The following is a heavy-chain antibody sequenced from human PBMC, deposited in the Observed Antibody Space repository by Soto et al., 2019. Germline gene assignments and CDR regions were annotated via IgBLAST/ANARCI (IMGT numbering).Heavy chain of an antibody. D-gene: IGHD6-19*01. CDR2: IVVGSGNT. CDR1: GFTFTSSA. CDR3: AGSRAGVDH. V-gene: IGHV1-58*01. Sequence: QMQLVQSGPEVKKPGTSVKVSCKASGFTFTSSAVQWVRQARGQRLEWIGWIVVGSGNTNYAQKCHEMVTIHRDMSTSTAYMELSSVRSEDTAGYYCAGSRAGVDHWGQGTLVTVS. J-gene: IGHJ4*02.